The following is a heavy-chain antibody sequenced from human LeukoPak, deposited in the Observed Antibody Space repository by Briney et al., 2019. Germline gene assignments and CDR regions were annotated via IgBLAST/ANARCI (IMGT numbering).Heavy chain of an antibody. CDR1: GGTFSSYA. D-gene: IGHD2-2*01. V-gene: IGHV1-69*06. CDR3: ATPREGTSWPPPNLNYYYYYGMDV. CDR2: IIPIFGTA. J-gene: IGHJ6*04. Sequence: ASVKVSCKASGGTFSSYAISWVRQAPGQGLEWMGGIIPIFGTANHAQKFQGRVTITADKSTSTAYMELSSLRSEDTAVYYCATPREGTSWPPPNLNYYYYYGMDVWGKGTTVTVSS.